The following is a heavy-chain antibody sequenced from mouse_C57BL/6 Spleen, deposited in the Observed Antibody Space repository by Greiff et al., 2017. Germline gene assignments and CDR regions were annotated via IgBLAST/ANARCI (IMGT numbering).Heavy chain of an antibody. D-gene: IGHD2-2*01. V-gene: IGHV14-2*01. J-gene: IGHJ2*01. CDR1: GFNIKDYY. CDR2: IDPEDGET. Sequence: EVHLVESGAELVKPGASVKLSCTASGFNIKDYYMHWVKQRTEQGLEWIGRIDPEDGETKYAPKFQGKATITADTSSNTAYLQLSSLTSEDTAVYYCVRGYGYDDVPYYFDYWGQGTTLTVSS. CDR3: VRGYGYDDVPYYFDY.